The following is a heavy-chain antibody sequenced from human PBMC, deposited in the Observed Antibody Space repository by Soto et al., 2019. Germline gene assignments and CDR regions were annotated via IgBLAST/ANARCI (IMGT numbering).Heavy chain of an antibody. CDR1: GYTFTGYY. V-gene: IGHV1-2*04. CDR3: ARAGITMVRGVSMPRNFDY. D-gene: IGHD3-10*01. J-gene: IGHJ4*02. Sequence: GASVKVSCKASGYTFTGYYMHWVRQAPGQGLEWMGWINPNSGGTNYAQKFQGWVTMTRDTSISTAYMELSRLRSDDTAVYYCARAGITMVRGVSMPRNFDYWGQGTLVTVSS. CDR2: INPNSGGT.